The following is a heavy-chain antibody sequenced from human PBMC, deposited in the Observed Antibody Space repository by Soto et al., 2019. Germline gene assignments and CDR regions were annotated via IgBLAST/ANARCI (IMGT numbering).Heavy chain of an antibody. CDR1: GVPIDSHV. D-gene: IGHD4-17*01. J-gene: IGHJ3*02. CDR3: GRWQYTVATALEI. Sequence: SETLSLTCSVCGVPIDSHVCSWIRHAPWKGPELVAYIYHTVSTNYNPALTSRVTISMDTSKNQLSLQLSSVTAADTAIYYCGRWQYTVATALEIWGHRKMVPVSS. CDR2: IYHTVST. V-gene: IGHV4-59*11.